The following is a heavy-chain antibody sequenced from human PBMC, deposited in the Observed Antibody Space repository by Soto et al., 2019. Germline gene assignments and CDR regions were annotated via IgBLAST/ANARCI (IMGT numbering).Heavy chain of an antibody. J-gene: IGHJ4*02. CDR1: GFTFSSYG. CDR3: ARDSIAVAGTTPFDY. D-gene: IGHD6-19*01. V-gene: IGHV3-33*01. CDR2: IWYDGSNK. Sequence: QVQLVESGGGVVQPGRSLRLSCAASGFTFSSYGMHWVRQAPGKGLEWVAVIWYDGSNKYYADSVEGRFTISRDNSKNTLYLQMNSLRAEDTAVYYCARDSIAVAGTTPFDYWGQGTLVTVSS.